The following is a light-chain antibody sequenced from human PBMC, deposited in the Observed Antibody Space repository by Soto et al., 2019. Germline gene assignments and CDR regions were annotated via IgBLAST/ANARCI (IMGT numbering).Light chain of an antibody. CDR1: QSVSSN. J-gene: IGKJ5*01. Sequence: EIVITQSPATLSVSPGEGATLSCRASQSVSSNLTLYQQKPGQAPRLLIYDASNRVTGIPARFRGSGSGTDFTLTISSLEPDDFAVYYCQQRSNWQITFGQGTRLAIK. CDR2: DAS. CDR3: QQRSNWQIT. V-gene: IGKV3D-11*02.